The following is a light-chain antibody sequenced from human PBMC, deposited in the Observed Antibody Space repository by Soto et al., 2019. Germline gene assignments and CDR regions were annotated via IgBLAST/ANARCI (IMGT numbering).Light chain of an antibody. CDR3: TSHTASSTWV. CDR1: SSDVGYDNY. J-gene: IGLJ3*02. Sequence: QSVLTQPPSVSGAPGQRVTISCTGTSSDVGYDNYVSWFQQHPGKAPKLMIYEVSRRPSGVSNRFSGSKSANTASLTISGLQAEDEADYYCTSHTASSTWVFGGGTKLTVL. V-gene: IGLV2-14*01. CDR2: EVS.